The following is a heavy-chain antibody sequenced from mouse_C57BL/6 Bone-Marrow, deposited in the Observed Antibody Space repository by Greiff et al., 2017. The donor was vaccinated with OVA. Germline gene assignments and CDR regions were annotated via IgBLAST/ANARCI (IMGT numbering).Heavy chain of an antibody. CDR2: INPSTGGT. D-gene: IGHD2-1*01. Sequence: VQLKQSGPELVKPGASVKISCKASGYSFTGYYMNWVKQSPEKSLEWIGEINPSTGGTTYNQKFKAKATLTVDKSSSTAYMQLKSLTSEDSAVYYCANDLLWYAWFAYWGQGTLVTVSA. J-gene: IGHJ3*01. CDR1: GYSFTGYY. CDR3: ANDLLWYAWFAY. V-gene: IGHV1-42*01.